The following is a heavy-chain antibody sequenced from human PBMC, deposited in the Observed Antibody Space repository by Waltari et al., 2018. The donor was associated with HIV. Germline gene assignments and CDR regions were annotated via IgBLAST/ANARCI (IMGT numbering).Heavy chain of an antibody. J-gene: IGHJ4*02. Sequence: EVQLVESGGGLVQPGGSLRLSCAASGFTFSRFWLRWFRRAPGKGLEWVANIKQDGSEKDYVDSVKGRFTISRDNAKNSLFLQMNYLRAEDTAVYYCARDFWSGYSLYLDQWGQGILVTVSS. D-gene: IGHD3-3*01. CDR2: IKQDGSEK. CDR1: GFTFSRFW. CDR3: ARDFWSGYSLYLDQ. V-gene: IGHV3-7*01.